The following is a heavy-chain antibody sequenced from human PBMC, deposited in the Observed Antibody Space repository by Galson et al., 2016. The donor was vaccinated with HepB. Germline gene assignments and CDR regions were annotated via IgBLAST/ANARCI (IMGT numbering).Heavy chain of an antibody. CDR2: IYYSGST. V-gene: IGHV4-31*02. D-gene: IGHD2-2*02. J-gene: IGHJ4*02. Sequence: WIRQHPGKGLEWIGYIYYSGSTYYNPSLKSRVNISVDTSKNQFSLRLSSVTAADTAVYYCARALTYTLDYWGQGTLVTVSS. CDR3: ARALTYTLDY.